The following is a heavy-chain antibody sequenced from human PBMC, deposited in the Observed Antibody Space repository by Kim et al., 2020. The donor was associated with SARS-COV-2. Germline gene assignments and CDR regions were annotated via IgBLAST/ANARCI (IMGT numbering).Heavy chain of an antibody. J-gene: IGHJ4*02. D-gene: IGHD3-3*01. V-gene: IGHV3-13*01. CDR3: ARGLYTYDFWSGYGY. CDR2: IGTAGDT. CDR1: GFTFSSYD. Sequence: GGSLRLSCSASGFTFSSYDMHWVRQATGKGLEWVSAIGTAGDTYYPGSVKGRFTISRENAKNSLYLQMNSLRAGDTAVYYCARGLYTYDFWSGYGYWGQGNLGTVS.